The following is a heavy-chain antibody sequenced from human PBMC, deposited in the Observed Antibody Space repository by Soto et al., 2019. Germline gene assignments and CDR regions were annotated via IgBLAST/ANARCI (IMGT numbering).Heavy chain of an antibody. V-gene: IGHV3-64D*08. D-gene: IGHD2-21*01. J-gene: IGHJ6*02. CDR1: GFTFSSYA. Sequence: GGSLRLSCSASGFTFSSYAMHWVRQAPGKGLEYVSAISSNGGSTYYADSVKGRFTISRDNSKNTLYLQMSSLRAEDTAVYYCVKVQFPDSWVVGPMDVWGQGTTVTVSS. CDR3: VKVQFPDSWVVGPMDV. CDR2: ISSNGGST.